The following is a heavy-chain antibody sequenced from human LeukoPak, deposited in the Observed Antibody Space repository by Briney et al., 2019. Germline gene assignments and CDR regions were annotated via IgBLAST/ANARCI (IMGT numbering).Heavy chain of an antibody. D-gene: IGHD3-10*01. CDR1: GGSFSDSY. Sequence: NPSETLSLTCAVYGGSFSDSYWTWIRQPPGKGLEWIGEINHSGSTNYNPSLKSRVTISVDTSKNQFSLKLSSVTAADTAVYYCARSLYYYGSDSFDIWGQGTMVSVSS. CDR2: INHSGST. V-gene: IGHV4-34*01. CDR3: ARSLYYYGSDSFDI. J-gene: IGHJ3*02.